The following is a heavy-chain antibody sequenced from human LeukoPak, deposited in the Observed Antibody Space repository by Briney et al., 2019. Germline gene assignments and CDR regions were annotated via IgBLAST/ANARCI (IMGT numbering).Heavy chain of an antibody. Sequence: GGSLTLSCAASGFTFSSYSMNWVRQAPGKGLEWVSYISSSSSTIYYADSVKGRFTISRDNAKNSLYLQMNSLRAEDTAVYYCARGSNYGFRNWFDPWGQGTLVTVSS. V-gene: IGHV3-48*01. D-gene: IGHD4-11*01. J-gene: IGHJ5*02. CDR1: GFTFSSYS. CDR2: ISSSSSTI. CDR3: ARGSNYGFRNWFDP.